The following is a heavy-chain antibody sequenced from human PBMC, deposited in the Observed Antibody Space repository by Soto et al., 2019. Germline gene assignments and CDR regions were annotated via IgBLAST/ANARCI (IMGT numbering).Heavy chain of an antibody. V-gene: IGHV1-69*13. D-gene: IGHD1-7*01. CDR1: GGTFSSYA. CDR3: ARDQGTGTTSYYYYGMDV. CDR2: IIPIFGTA. J-gene: IGHJ6*02. Sequence: ASEKVSCKASGGTFSSYAISWVRQAPGQGLEWMGGIIPIFGTANYAQKFQGRVTITADESTSTAYMELSSLRSEDTAVYYCARDQGTGTTSYYYYGMDVWGQGTTVTVSS.